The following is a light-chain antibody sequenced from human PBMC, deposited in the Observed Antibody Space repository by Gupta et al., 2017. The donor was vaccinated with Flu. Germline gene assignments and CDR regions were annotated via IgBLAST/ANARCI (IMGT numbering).Light chain of an antibody. V-gene: IGKV1-5*03. J-gene: IGKJ4*01. CDR1: QNINSW. Sequence: DIQLTQSPSTLSASVGDRVTITCRASQNINSWLAWYQQKPGKAPKFLIYKASSLQSGVPSRFSGSGSGTQFTLTISSLQPDDFPTYYCQQDEAYPLTFGGGTKVEIK. CDR2: KAS. CDR3: QQDEAYPLT.